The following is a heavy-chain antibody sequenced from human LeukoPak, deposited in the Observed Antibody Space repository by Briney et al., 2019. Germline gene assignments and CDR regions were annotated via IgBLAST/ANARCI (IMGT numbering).Heavy chain of an antibody. CDR3: ARVRGSSYGDFFDY. J-gene: IGHJ4*02. V-gene: IGHV1-2*06. D-gene: IGHD3-10*01. CDR1: GYTFTSYA. Sequence: ASVKVSCKASGYTFTSYAMNWVRQAPGQGLEWMGRINPNSGGTNYAQKFQGRVTMTRDTSISTAYMELSRLRSDDTAVYYCARVRGSSYGDFFDYWGQGTLVTVSS. CDR2: INPNSGGT.